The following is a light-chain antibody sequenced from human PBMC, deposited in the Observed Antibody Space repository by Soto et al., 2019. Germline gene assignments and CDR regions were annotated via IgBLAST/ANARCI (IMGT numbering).Light chain of an antibody. J-gene: IGKJ1*01. Sequence: EIVLTQSPGTLSLSPGERATLSCRASQSVSSSYLAWYQQKPAQAPRLLIYGASSRATGIPDRFSGSGSGTDFTLTISILEPEDFAVYYCQQYGSSRTFGQGTKVEIQ. CDR2: GAS. CDR3: QQYGSSRT. V-gene: IGKV3-20*01. CDR1: QSVSSSY.